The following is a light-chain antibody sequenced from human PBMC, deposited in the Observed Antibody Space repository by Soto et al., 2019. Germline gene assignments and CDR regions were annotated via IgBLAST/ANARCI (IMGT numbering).Light chain of an antibody. V-gene: IGLV4-69*01. Sequence: QLVLTQSPSASASLGASVKLTCTLSSGHSSYAIAWHQQQPEKGPRYLMKLNIDGSHSKGDGIPDRFSGSSSGAERYLTISSLQSEDEADYYCQTWGTGINWVFGGGTKVTVL. CDR2: LNIDGSH. CDR1: SGHSSYA. CDR3: QTWGTGINWV. J-gene: IGLJ3*02.